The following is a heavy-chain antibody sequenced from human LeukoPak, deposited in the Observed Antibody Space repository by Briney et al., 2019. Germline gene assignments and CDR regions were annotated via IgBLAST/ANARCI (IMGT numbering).Heavy chain of an antibody. CDR3: ARNRNSGDSGYACDC. J-gene: IGHJ4*02. D-gene: IGHD5-12*01. CDR2: ISTSSSYI. Sequence: GGSLRLSCAASGFTFSSYSMNWVRQAPGKGLEWVSSISTSSSYIYYADSVKGRFTISRDNAKNSLYLQMNSLRAEDTAVYYCARNRNSGDSGYACDCWGQGTLVTVSS. V-gene: IGHV3-21*01. CDR1: GFTFSSYS.